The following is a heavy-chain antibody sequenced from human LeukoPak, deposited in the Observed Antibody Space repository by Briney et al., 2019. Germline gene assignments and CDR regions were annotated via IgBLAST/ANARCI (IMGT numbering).Heavy chain of an antibody. D-gene: IGHD3-10*01. Sequence: GASVKVSCKASGYTFTGYYMHWVRQAPGQGLEWMGWINPNSGGTNYAQKFQGRVTMTRDTSISTAYMELSRLRSDDTAVYYCARDKNSVSLLWFGTIESWGQGTLVTVSS. J-gene: IGHJ4*02. CDR3: ARDKNSVSLLWFGTIES. CDR1: GYTFTGYY. V-gene: IGHV1-2*02. CDR2: INPNSGGT.